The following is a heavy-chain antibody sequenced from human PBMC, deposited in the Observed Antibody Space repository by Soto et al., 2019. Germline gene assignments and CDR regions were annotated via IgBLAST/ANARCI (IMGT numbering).Heavy chain of an antibody. CDR1: GGSMSENDYY. CDR2: IYDTWTT. D-gene: IGHD3-10*02. CDR3: ARGIVRGGFDI. Sequence: QVQLQEAGPGLVRPSQTLSLTCTVAGGSMSENDYYWSWLRQSPGQGLQWIGYIYDTWTTSYSPSLKSRVTMSADTSRHQLSLKLTSVTAADTALYFCARGIVRGGFDIWGQGTLVTVSS. V-gene: IGHV4-30-4*01. J-gene: IGHJ3*02.